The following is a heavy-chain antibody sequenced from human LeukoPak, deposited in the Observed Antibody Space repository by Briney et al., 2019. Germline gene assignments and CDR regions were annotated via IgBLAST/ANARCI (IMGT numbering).Heavy chain of an antibody. V-gene: IGHV3-30*03. CDR2: ISYDGSNK. CDR1: GFTFSSYG. CDR3: AINERDIDY. Sequence: QPGGSLRLSCAASGFTFSSYGMHWVRQAPGKGLEWVAVISYDGSNKYYAESVKGRFTISRDNSKNTLYLQMNSLRVEDTAVYYCAINERDIDYWGQGTLVTVSS. D-gene: IGHD2-15*01. J-gene: IGHJ4*02.